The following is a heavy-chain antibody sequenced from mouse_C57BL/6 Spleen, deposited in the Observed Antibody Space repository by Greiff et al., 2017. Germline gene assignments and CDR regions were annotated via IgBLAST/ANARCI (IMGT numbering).Heavy chain of an antibody. D-gene: IGHD2-2*01. V-gene: IGHV2-9*01. CDR1: GFSLTSYG. J-gene: IGHJ3*01. CDR3: AKHERDGYDGGGWFAY. CDR2: IWGGGST. Sequence: VKLMESGPGLVAPSQSLSITCTVSGFSLTSYGVDWVRQPPGKGLEWLGVIWGGGSTNYNSALMSRLSISKDNSKSQVFLKMNSLQTDDTAMYYGAKHERDGYDGGGWFAYWGQGTLVTVSA.